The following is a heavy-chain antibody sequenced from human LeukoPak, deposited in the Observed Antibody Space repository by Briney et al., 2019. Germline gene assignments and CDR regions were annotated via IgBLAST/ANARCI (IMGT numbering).Heavy chain of an antibody. V-gene: IGHV3-74*01. Sequence: TGGSLRLSCAASGFTFSSYWMHWVRQAPGKGLVWVSRISDGGSTTTYADSVKGRSTISRDNAKNTLYLQMNGLRAEDTAVYYCSGSAYYDGSGNYYDYWGQGTLVTVSS. CDR1: GFTFSSYW. D-gene: IGHD3-22*01. CDR2: ISDGGSTT. CDR3: SGSAYYDGSGNYYDY. J-gene: IGHJ4*02.